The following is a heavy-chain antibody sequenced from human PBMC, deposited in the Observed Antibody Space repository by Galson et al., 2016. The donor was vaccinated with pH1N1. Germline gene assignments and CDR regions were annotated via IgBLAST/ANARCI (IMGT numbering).Heavy chain of an antibody. V-gene: IGHV3-43D*03. CDR3: AKDNLNFGGAGGMDV. CDR2: ISWDGGSI. Sequence: SLRLSCAASGFTFDEYAMHWVRQAPGKGLEWVSLISWDGGSIFYADSVKGRFTISRDNSKNSLFLEMNSLRAEDSALYYCAKDNLNFGGAGGMDVWGPGTTVTVSS. J-gene: IGHJ6*02. D-gene: IGHD3-10*01. CDR1: GFTFDEYA.